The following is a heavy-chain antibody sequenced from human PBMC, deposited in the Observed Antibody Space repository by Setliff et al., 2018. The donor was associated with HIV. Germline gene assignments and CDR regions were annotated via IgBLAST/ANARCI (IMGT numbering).Heavy chain of an antibody. V-gene: IGHV3-11*04. Sequence: GGSLRLSCADSGFTLGGHFMSWIRQAPGKGLEWVSYIGYSGTPIYYADSVKGRFTISRDNAENSLYLQMNSLRPEDTGVYYCARVVPPHWIVRDTTHFDYWGQGTLVTVSS. D-gene: IGHD1-26*01. CDR3: ARVVPPHWIVRDTTHFDY. J-gene: IGHJ4*02. CDR2: IGYSGTPI. CDR1: GFTLGGHF.